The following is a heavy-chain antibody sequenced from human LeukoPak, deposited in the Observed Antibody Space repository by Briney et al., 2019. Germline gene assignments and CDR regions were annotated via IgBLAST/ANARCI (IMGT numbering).Heavy chain of an antibody. CDR1: GFAFSSYA. Sequence: GGSLRLSCAASGFAFSSYAMSWVRQAPGKGLEWVSVITGGGGNTFYADSVKGRFTMSRDNSKNTVYLQMNSLRDEDTAVYYCAKGTLEYCSGSRCYPLDYWGQGTLVTVSS. J-gene: IGHJ4*02. CDR3: AKGTLEYCSGSRCYPLDY. CDR2: ITGGGGNT. V-gene: IGHV3-23*01. D-gene: IGHD2-15*01.